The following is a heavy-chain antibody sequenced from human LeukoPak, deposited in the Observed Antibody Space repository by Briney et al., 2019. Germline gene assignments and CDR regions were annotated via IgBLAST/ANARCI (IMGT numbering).Heavy chain of an antibody. CDR3: ARGPYYYDSSGYYPLDGMDV. Sequence: GGSLRLSCAASGFTFSSYGVHWVRQAPGKGLEWVAVISYDGSNKYYADSVKGRFTISRDNSKNTLYLQMNSLRAEDTAVYYCARGPYYYDSSGYYPLDGMDVWGQGTTVTVSS. CDR1: GFTFSSYG. V-gene: IGHV3-30*03. CDR2: ISYDGSNK. J-gene: IGHJ6*02. D-gene: IGHD3-22*01.